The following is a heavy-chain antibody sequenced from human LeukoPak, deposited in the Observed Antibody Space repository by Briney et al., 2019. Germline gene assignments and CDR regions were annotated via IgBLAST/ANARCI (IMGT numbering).Heavy chain of an antibody. V-gene: IGHV4-59*08. Sequence: SETLSLTCTVSGGSISSYYWSWIRQPPGKGLEWIGYIYYSGSTNCNPSLKSRVTISVDTSKNQFSLKLSSVTAADTAVYYCARGSGSYPSFDYWGQGTLVTVSS. D-gene: IGHD3-10*01. CDR1: GGSISSYY. J-gene: IGHJ4*02. CDR2: IYYSGST. CDR3: ARGSGSYPSFDY.